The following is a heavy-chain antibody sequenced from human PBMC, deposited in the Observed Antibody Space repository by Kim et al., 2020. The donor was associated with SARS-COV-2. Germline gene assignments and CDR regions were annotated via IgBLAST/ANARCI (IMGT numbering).Heavy chain of an antibody. D-gene: IGHD5-18*01. CDR2: INPSGGST. CDR1: GYTFTSYY. J-gene: IGHJ3*02. V-gene: IGHV1-46*01. Sequence: ASVKVSCKASGYTFTSYYMHWVRQAPGQGLEWMGIINPSGGSTSYAQKFQGRVTMTRDTSTSTVYMELSSLRSEDTAVYYCARGGRTWIQLWTTPGAFDIWGQGTMVTVSS. CDR3: ARGGRTWIQLWTTPGAFDI.